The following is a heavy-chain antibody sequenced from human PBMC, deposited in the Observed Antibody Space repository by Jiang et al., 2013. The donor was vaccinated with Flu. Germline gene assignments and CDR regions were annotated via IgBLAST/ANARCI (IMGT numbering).Heavy chain of an antibody. Sequence: GLLKPSETLSLTCSVSGGSISSYFWSWIRQSPGKGLEWMGCIQNRGNTNYNPSLKSRVTISVDTSKNQISLKVRSVTAADTAIYYCARHGNRYVESLGWIDPWGQGNLVTVSS. V-gene: IGHV4-59*08. CDR2: IQNRGNT. CDR1: GGSISSYF. CDR3: ARHGNRYVESLGWIDP. J-gene: IGHJ5*02. D-gene: IGHD3-9*01.